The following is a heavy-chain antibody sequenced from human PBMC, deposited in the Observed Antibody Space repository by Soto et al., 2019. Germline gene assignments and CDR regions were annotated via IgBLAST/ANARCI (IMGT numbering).Heavy chain of an antibody. CDR1: GYSLTSYW. V-gene: IGHV5-51*01. J-gene: IGHJ6*03. CDR2: IYPGDSHT. Sequence: GESLKISCKASGYSLTSYWIGWVRQMPGKGLEWMGIIYPGDSHTRYNPSFQGQVTISADKSISTAYLQWSSLKASDTAMYYCASQRLDIRRAGPEWLGWDNYYYYMDVWGKGTTVTVSS. CDR3: ASQRLDIRRAGPEWLGWDNYYYYMDV. D-gene: IGHD6-19*01.